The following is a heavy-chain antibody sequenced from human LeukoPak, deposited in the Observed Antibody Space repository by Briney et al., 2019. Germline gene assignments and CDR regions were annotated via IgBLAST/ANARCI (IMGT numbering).Heavy chain of an antibody. Sequence: GGSLRLSCAASGFTFDDYAMPWVRQAPGKGLEWVSGISWNSGSIGYADSVKGRFTISRDNAKNSLYLQMNSLRAEDTALYYCAKSRGSGSVPLPGFDYWGQGTLVTVSS. CDR1: GFTFDDYA. J-gene: IGHJ4*02. V-gene: IGHV3-9*01. CDR2: ISWNSGSI. D-gene: IGHD3-10*01. CDR3: AKSRGSGSVPLPGFDY.